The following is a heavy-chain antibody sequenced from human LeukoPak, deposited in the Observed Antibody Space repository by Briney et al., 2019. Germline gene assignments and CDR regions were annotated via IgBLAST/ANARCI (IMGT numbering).Heavy chain of an antibody. Sequence: GRSLRLSCAASGFTFSSSGMHWVRQAPGKGLEWVALIWYDGSHKYYADSVKGRFTISRDNSKNMLYLQMNSLRAEDTAVYYCARDLGYSSSWIDYWGQGTLVPVSS. J-gene: IGHJ4*02. CDR2: IWYDGSHK. CDR3: ARDLGYSSSWIDY. V-gene: IGHV3-33*01. CDR1: GFTFSSSG. D-gene: IGHD6-13*01.